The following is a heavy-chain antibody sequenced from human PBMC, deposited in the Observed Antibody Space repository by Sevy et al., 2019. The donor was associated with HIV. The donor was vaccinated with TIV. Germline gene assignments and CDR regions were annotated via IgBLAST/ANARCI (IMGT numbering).Heavy chain of an antibody. CDR1: GFTFSSYA. V-gene: IGHV3-23*01. CDR2: ISGSGGST. D-gene: IGHD5-18*01. Sequence: GGSLRLSCAASGFTFSSYAMSWVRQAPGKGLEWVSAISGSGGSTYYADSVKGRFTISRDNSKNTLYLQMNSLRAEDTAVYYCAKVPSPHGGTWIQNPLDYWGQGTLVTVSS. J-gene: IGHJ4*02. CDR3: AKVPSPHGGTWIQNPLDY.